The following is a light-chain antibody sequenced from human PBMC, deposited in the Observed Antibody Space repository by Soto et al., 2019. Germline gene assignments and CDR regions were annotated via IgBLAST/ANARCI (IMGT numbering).Light chain of an antibody. Sequence: EIVMTQSTATLSVSPGERATLSCRASQSVNSNLAWYQQKPGQAPRLLISVASTRATGIPARFSGSVSETEFTLTISSLQSEDFAVYYCQQDNNWWTFGQGTKVEMK. CDR2: VAS. V-gene: IGKV3-15*01. CDR1: QSVNSN. J-gene: IGKJ1*01. CDR3: QQDNNWWT.